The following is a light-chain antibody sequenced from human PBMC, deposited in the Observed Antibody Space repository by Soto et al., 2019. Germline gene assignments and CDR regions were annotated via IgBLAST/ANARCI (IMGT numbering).Light chain of an antibody. Sequence: IQMTQSLSALSAFVGDRVTITCRASQRTSGWLAWYQQKTGKAAKILIYKASSLESGVPSRFGSSGAEAVCSRTISSLQHDDVVTDCCQQYDSFPITFGQGTRLEIK. CDR3: QQYDSFPIT. CDR2: KAS. CDR1: QRTSGW. V-gene: IGKV1-5*03. J-gene: IGKJ5*01.